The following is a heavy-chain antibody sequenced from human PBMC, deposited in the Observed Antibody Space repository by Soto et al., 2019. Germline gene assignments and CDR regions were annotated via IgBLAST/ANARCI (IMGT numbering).Heavy chain of an antibody. D-gene: IGHD6-19*01. CDR1: GYTFSTYT. CDR3: ARRYSSGWTWFDY. CDR2: INPDNGNT. V-gene: IGHV1-3*01. Sequence: QVQLVQSGAEVKKPGASVKVSCRASGYTFSTYTIHWVRQAPGQGLEWMGWINPDNGNTQYSQKFQGRVTISRDTSASTAYMELSSLTSEDTAVYYCARRYSSGWTWFDYCGQGTLVNVSS. J-gene: IGHJ4*02.